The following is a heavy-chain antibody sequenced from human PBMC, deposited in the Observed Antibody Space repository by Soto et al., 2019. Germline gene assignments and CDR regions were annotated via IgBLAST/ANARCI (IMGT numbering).Heavy chain of an antibody. Sequence: QVQLVQSGAEVKKPGSSVKVSCKASGGTFSSYAISWVRQAPGQGLEWMGGIIPIFGTANYAQKFQGRDTITADESTSTAYMERRSLRSEDTAVYYCAILTPIPPTPSLANWFDPWGQGTLVTVSS. CDR1: GGTFSSYA. CDR3: AILTPIPPTPSLANWFDP. CDR2: IIPIFGTA. V-gene: IGHV1-69*01. J-gene: IGHJ5*02. D-gene: IGHD2-8*01.